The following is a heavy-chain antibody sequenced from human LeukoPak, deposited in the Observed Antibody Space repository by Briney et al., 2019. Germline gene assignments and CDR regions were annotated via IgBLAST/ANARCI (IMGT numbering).Heavy chain of an antibody. J-gene: IGHJ3*02. CDR1: GFTFTTYA. CDR2: ISGSGAST. D-gene: IGHD6-13*01. V-gene: IGHV3-23*01. Sequence: PGGSLRLSCAASGFTFTTYAMSWVRQAPGKGLEWVSTISGSGASTYYADSVKGRFTISRDNAKNSLYLQMNSLRAEDTAVYYCAGTGIADDAFDIWGQGTMVTVSS. CDR3: AGTGIADDAFDI.